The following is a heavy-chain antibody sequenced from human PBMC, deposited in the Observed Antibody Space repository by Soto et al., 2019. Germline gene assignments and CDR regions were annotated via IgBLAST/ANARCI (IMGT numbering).Heavy chain of an antibody. CDR3: ARDKSGYSYGYVDY. CDR2: IKQDGSEK. CDR1: GFTFSSYW. D-gene: IGHD5-18*01. Sequence: EVQLVESGGGLVQPGGSLRLSCAASGFTFSSYWMSWLRQAPGTGLEWVANIKQDGSEKYYVDSVKGRFTISRDNAKNSLYLHMNSLRAEDTAVYYCARDKSGYSYGYVDYWGQGTLVTVSS. J-gene: IGHJ4*02. V-gene: IGHV3-7*01.